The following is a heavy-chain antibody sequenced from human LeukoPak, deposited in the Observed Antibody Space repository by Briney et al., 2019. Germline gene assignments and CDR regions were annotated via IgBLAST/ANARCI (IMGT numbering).Heavy chain of an antibody. Sequence: PSETLSLTCTVSGYSISSGYYWGWIRQPPGKGLEWIGSIYHSGSTYYNPSLKSRVTISVDTSKNQFSLKLSSVTAADTAVYYCARAYDSSGYSNWFDPWGQGTLVTVSS. CDR1: GYSISSGYY. V-gene: IGHV4-38-2*02. CDR3: ARAYDSSGYSNWFDP. J-gene: IGHJ5*02. CDR2: IYHSGST. D-gene: IGHD3-22*01.